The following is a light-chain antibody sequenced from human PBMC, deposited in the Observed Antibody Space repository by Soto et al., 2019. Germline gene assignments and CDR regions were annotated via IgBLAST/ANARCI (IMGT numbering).Light chain of an antibody. CDR3: SSYASSITLV. J-gene: IGLJ2*01. CDR1: SSDVGGYDY. Sequence: QSALTQPVSVSGSPGQSITISCTGTSSDVGGYDYVSWYQQHPGKAPKLLIFDVSKRPSGVSYRFSGSKSGNTASLTISGLQAEDEADYYCSSYASSITLVFGGGTKLTVL. V-gene: IGLV2-14*01. CDR2: DVS.